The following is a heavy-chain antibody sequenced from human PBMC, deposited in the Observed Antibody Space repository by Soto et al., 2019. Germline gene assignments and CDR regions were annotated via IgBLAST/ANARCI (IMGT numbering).Heavy chain of an antibody. CDR1: GYTFTSYG. D-gene: IGHD3-22*01. J-gene: IGHJ4*02. Sequence: RAPVKVSCKASGYTFTSYGISWVRQAHGQGLEWMGWISAYNGNTNYAQKLQGRVTMTTDTSTSTAYMELRSLRSYDTAVYYCARTGRYYDSSGYYPFDYWGQGTLCTVSS. V-gene: IGHV1-18*04. CDR2: ISAYNGNT. CDR3: ARTGRYYDSSGYYPFDY.